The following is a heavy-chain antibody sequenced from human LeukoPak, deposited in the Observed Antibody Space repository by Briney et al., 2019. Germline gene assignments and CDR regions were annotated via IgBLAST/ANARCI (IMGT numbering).Heavy chain of an antibody. V-gene: IGHV3-21*01. D-gene: IGHD2-2*01. Sequence: PGGSLRLSCAASGFTFSTYSMNWVRQAPGKGLEWVSSISSSSSYIYYADSLKGRFTISRDNAKNSLYLQMNSLRAEDTAVYYCAREMGPYCSSTSCQGQIGFQHWGQGTLVTVS. CDR1: GFTFSTYS. J-gene: IGHJ1*01. CDR3: AREMGPYCSSTSCQGQIGFQH. CDR2: ISSSSSYI.